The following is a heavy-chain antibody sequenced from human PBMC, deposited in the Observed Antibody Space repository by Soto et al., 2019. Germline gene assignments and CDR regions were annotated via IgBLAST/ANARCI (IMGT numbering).Heavy chain of an antibody. V-gene: IGHV3-48*03. J-gene: IGHJ4*02. CDR1: GLTFSSYE. Sequence: VQLVASGGGLVQPGGSLRLSCAASGLTFSSYEMNWVRQAPGKGLEWVSYISSGGGTTYYADSVKGRFTISRDNAKNSLYLQMNSLRAEDTALYYCASEYGSGFPVYRGQGTLVTVSS. D-gene: IGHD3-10*01. CDR3: ASEYGSGFPVY. CDR2: ISSGGGTT.